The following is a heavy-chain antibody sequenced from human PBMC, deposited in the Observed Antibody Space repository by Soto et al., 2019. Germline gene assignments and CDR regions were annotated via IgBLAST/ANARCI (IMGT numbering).Heavy chain of an antibody. J-gene: IGHJ6*04. CDR2: ISAYNGNT. V-gene: IGHV1-18*01. CDR3: AREGDVLYYYYGIDV. D-gene: IGHD2-21*02. Sequence: ASVKVSCKASGYTFTSYGISWVRQAPGQGLEWMGWISAYNGNTNYAQKFQGKVTMTTDTSTSTAYMELRSLRSDDTAVYYCAREGDVLYYYYGIDVGGKGPRFTVPS. CDR1: GYTFTSYG.